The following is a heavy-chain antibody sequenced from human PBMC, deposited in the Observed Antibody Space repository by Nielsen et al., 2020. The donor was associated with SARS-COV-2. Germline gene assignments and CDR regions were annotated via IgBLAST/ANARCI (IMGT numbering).Heavy chain of an antibody. CDR1: GYTFTSYA. CDR2: INAGNGNT. Sequence: ASVKVSCKASGYTFTSYAMHWVRQAPGQRLEWMGWINAGNGNTKYSQKFQGRVTITRDTSASTAYMELSSLRSEDTAVYYCARESNYYDSSGYEDYWGQGTLVTVSS. CDR3: ARESNYYDSSGYEDY. D-gene: IGHD3-22*01. J-gene: IGHJ4*02. V-gene: IGHV1-3*01.